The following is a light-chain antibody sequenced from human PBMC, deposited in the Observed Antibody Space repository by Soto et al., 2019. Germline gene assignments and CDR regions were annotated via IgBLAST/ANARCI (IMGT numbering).Light chain of an antibody. CDR2: NNI. V-gene: IGLV1-44*01. J-gene: IGLJ2*01. CDR3: AAWDDSLRGLE. CDR1: SSNIGSNT. Sequence: QSVLTQPPSASGTPGQMVTISCSGSSSNIGSNTVNWYQQLPGMAPKLLIYNNIQRPSGVPDRFSGSKSGTSASLAISGLQSEDEADYYFAAWDDSLRGLEFGGGTKLT.